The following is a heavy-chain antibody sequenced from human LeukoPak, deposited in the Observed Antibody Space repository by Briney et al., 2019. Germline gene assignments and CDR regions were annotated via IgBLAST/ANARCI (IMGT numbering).Heavy chain of an antibody. V-gene: IGHV1-2*02. J-gene: IGHJ4*02. D-gene: IGHD4-17*01. CDR1: GYTFTDYY. CDR2: INLNSRGT. CDR3: AIIDDYGDYYFDY. Sequence: ASVKVSCKASGYTFTDYYMHWVRQAPGQGLEWMGWINLNSRGTNYAQKFQGRVTMTRDTSISTAYMELNRLRSDDTAVYYCAIIDDYGDYYFDYWGQGTLVTVSS.